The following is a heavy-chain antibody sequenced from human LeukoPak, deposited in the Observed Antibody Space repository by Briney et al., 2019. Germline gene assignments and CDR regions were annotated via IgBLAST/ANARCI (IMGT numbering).Heavy chain of an antibody. Sequence: SETLPLTCTVSGGSISGGGYYWSWIRQHPGKGLEWIGYIYYSGSTYYNPSLKSRVTISVDTSKNQFSLKLSSVTAADTAVYYCARELWKTFDYWGQGTLVTVSS. CDR3: ARELWKTFDY. CDR1: GGSISGGGYY. V-gene: IGHV4-31*03. CDR2: IYYSGST. D-gene: IGHD5-18*01. J-gene: IGHJ4*02.